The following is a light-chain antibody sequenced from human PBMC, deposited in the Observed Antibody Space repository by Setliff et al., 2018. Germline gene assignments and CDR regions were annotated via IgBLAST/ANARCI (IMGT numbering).Light chain of an antibody. CDR2: EVS. CDR1: SSDVGDYKY. CDR3: YSYTITSTLL. J-gene: IGLJ1*01. Sequence: QSALTQPASVSGSPGQSITISCTGTSSDVGDYKYVSWYQQLPGKAPKLIIFEVSNRPSGIPNRFSGSKSGNTASLSISGLQAEDEADYYCYSYTITSTLLFGTGTKVTV. V-gene: IGLV2-14*01.